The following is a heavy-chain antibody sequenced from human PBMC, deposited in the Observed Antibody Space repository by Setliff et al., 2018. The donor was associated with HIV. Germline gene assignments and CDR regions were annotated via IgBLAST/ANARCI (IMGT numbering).Heavy chain of an antibody. V-gene: IGHV4-39*07. J-gene: IGHJ4*02. D-gene: IGHD6-19*01. Sequence: SETLSLTCTVFGGSISGSNYVWGWIRQTPRKRLEWIGTIHYTGSTYYNPSLESRVTISVDTSKNQFSLKLSSVTAADTAVYYCARDRGSGWTSPFDYWGQGALVTVSS. CDR3: ARDRGSGWTSPFDY. CDR2: IHYTGST. CDR1: GGSISGSNYV.